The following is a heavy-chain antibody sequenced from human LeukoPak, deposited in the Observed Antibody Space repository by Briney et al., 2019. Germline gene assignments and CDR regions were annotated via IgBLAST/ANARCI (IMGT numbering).Heavy chain of an antibody. Sequence: ASVSVSCKASGYTFTSYYMHWVRQAPGQGLEWMGVINPSGGSTSYAQKFQGRVTMTRDMSTSTVYMELSSLRSEATAVYYCAREGYGSGSYYNQPFDPWGQGTLVTVSS. V-gene: IGHV1-46*01. CDR3: AREGYGSGSYYNQPFDP. J-gene: IGHJ5*02. CDR1: GYTFTSYY. D-gene: IGHD3-10*01. CDR2: INPSGGST.